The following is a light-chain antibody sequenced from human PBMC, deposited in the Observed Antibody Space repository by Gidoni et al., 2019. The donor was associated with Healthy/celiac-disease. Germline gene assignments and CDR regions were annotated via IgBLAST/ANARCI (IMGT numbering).Light chain of an antibody. V-gene: IGKV1-6*01. CDR3: LQDYNYPRT. CDR2: AAS. CDR1: QGIRND. J-gene: IGKJ1*01. Sequence: AIQLVQSPSSLSASVGDRVTITCRARQGIRNDLGRYQQKPGKAPKLLIYAASSLQSGVPSRFSGSGSGTDFTLTISSLQPEDFATYYCLQDYNYPRTFGQGTKVEIK.